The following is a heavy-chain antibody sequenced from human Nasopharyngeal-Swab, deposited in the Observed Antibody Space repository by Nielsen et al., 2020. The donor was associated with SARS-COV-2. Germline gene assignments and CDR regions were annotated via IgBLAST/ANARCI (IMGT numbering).Heavy chain of an antibody. CDR1: GFTFSSYA. J-gene: IGHJ4*02. D-gene: IGHD6-13*01. V-gene: IGHV3-30-3*01. Sequence: GESLKISCAASGFTFSSYAMHWVRQAPGKGLEWVAVISYDGSNKYYADSVKGRFTISRDNSKNTLYLQMNSLRAEDTAVYYCAREPNPGIAAAGTHDYWGQGTLVTVSS. CDR2: ISYDGSNK. CDR3: AREPNPGIAAAGTHDY.